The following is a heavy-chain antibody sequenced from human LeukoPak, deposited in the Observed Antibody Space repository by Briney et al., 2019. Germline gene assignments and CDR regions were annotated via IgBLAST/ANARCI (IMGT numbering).Heavy chain of an antibody. J-gene: IGHJ2*01. V-gene: IGHV4-39*01. CDR2: IYYSGST. D-gene: IGHD4-23*01. CDR3: ASTYGGNSLLVWYFDL. CDR1: GGSISSSSYY. Sequence: SETLSLTCTVSGGSISSSSYYWGWIRQPPGKGLEWIGSIYYSGSTYYNPSLKSRVTISVDTSKNHFSLKLSSVTAADTAVYYCASTYGGNSLLVWYFDLWGRGTLVTVSS.